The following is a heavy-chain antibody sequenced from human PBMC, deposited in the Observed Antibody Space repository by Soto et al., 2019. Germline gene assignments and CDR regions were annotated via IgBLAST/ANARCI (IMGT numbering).Heavy chain of an antibody. Sequence: QVQLVQSGAEVKKPGASVKVSCQASGYTFTSYDIIWVRQATGQGLEWMGWMNPSTGNTDSAEKFQGRLTMTKNTSISTVYRELSSLSFEHTAVYYWARGRIIVAGGFDPWGQGTLVTVAS. CDR2: MNPSTGNT. CDR1: GYTFTSYD. J-gene: IGHJ5*02. D-gene: IGHD5-12*01. V-gene: IGHV1-8*01. CDR3: ARGRIIVAGGFDP.